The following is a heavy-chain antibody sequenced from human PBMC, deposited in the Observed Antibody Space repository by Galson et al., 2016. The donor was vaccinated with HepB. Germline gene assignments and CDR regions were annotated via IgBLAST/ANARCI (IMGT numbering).Heavy chain of an antibody. Sequence: SLRLSCAASGFTFSSYDMHWVRQATGKGLEWVSVIGTAGDTSYLDSVKGRFTISRENAKNSLYLQMNSLRAGDTAVYYCARGTSDYVWGNYRYTGVFDSWSQGILVTVSS. CDR2: IGTAGDT. CDR1: GFTFSSYD. CDR3: ARGTSDYVWGNYRYTGVFDS. D-gene: IGHD3-16*02. V-gene: IGHV3-13*01. J-gene: IGHJ4*02.